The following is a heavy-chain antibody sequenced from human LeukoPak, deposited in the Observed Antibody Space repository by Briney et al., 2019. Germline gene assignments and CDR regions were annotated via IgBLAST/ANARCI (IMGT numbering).Heavy chain of an antibody. V-gene: IGHV1-18*04. CDR2: ISAYNGNT. J-gene: IGHJ4*02. Sequence: ASVKVSCKASGYTFTGYYMHWARQAPGQGLEWMGWISAYNGNTNYAQKLQGRVTMTTDTSTSTAYMELRSLRSDDTAVYYCAMTNGVITHGDYWGQGTLVTVSS. CDR3: AMTNGVITHGDY. D-gene: IGHD2-8*01. CDR1: GYTFTGYY.